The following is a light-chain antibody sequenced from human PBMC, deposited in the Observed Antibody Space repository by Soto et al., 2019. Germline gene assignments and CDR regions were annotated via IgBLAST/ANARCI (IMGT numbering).Light chain of an antibody. CDR2: AAS. Sequence: EIVLTQSPGTLSLSPGESATLSCRATQSVSATYLAWYQQKPGQAPRLLIYAASSRGTDIPDRFSGSGSGTDFTLAISRLEPEDFAVYWCQHYGTSTRTFGQGTKVEIK. CDR1: QSVSATY. V-gene: IGKV3-20*01. J-gene: IGKJ1*01. CDR3: QHYGTSTRT.